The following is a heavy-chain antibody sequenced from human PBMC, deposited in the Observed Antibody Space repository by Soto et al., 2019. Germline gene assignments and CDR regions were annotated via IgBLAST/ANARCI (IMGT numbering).Heavy chain of an antibody. CDR1: GFNFSSYG. V-gene: IGHV3-30*18. J-gene: IGHJ4*02. CDR2: LSSDGSNK. CDR3: AKYFGITMGRGHSPFDY. D-gene: IGHD3-10*01. Sequence: GGSLRLSCAASGFNFSSYGMHWVRQAPGKGLEWVAVLSSDGSNKYYADSLNGRFTISRDNSKNTRYLQMNRLRAEDTAVYYCAKYFGITMGRGHSPFDYWGQGT.